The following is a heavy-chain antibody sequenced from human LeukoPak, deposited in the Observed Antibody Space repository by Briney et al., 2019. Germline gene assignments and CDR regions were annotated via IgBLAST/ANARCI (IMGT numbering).Heavy chain of an antibody. CDR2: INWNGGST. D-gene: IGHD3-10*01. V-gene: IGHV3-20*04. CDR1: GFTFDDYG. J-gene: IGHJ6*02. CDR3: ARDPVTMVRGVIYYYYGMDV. Sequence: PGGSLRLSCAASGFTFDDYGMSWVRQAPGKGLEWVSGINWNGGSTGYADSVKGRFTISRDNAKNSLYLQMNSLRAEDTALYYCARDPVTMVRGVIYYYYGMDVWGQGTTVTVSS.